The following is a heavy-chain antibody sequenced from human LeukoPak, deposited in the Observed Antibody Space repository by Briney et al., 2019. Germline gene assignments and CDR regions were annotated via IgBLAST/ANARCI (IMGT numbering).Heavy chain of an antibody. CDR1: GGSISSYY. D-gene: IGHD6-13*01. V-gene: IGHV4-59*01. CDR3: ARYEQQSSYLDYMDV. J-gene: IGHJ6*03. CDR2: IYYSGST. Sequence: PSETLSLTCTVSGGSISSYYWSWIRQPPGKGLVWIGYIYYSGSTNYNPSLKSRVTISVDTSKNQFSLKLSSVTAADTAVYYCARYEQQSSYLDYMDVWGKGTTVTVSS.